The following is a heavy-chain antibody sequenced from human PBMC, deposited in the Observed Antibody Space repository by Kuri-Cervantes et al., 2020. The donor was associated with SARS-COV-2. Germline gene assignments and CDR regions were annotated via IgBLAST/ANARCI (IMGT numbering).Heavy chain of an antibody. CDR1: GFTVSSNY. CDR2: ITSSSSI. CDR3: AREGYYGGSGFYDY. D-gene: IGHD3-22*01. J-gene: IGHJ4*02. Sequence: GESLKISCTASGFTVSSNYMNWVRQAPGKGLEWISYITSSSSIYYAVSVKGRFTISRDNAKNSLNLQMNSLRAEDTAMYYCAREGYYGGSGFYDYWGQGTLVTVSS. V-gene: IGHV3-69-1*01.